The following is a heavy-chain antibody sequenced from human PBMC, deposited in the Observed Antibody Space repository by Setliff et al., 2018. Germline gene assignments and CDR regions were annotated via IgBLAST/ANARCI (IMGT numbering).Heavy chain of an antibody. Sequence: SETLSLTCAGYGGSFSGYHWSWIRQPPGKGLEWIGEISHSGDPNYNPSLKSRVTISLDTSKNQFSLKLTSVTAADTAVYYCARAPQYSNFWYALSWFDPWGQGTLVTVSS. CDR3: ARAPQYSNFWYALSWFDP. J-gene: IGHJ5*02. D-gene: IGHD3-3*01. CDR2: ISHSGDP. CDR1: GGSFSGYH. V-gene: IGHV4-34*01.